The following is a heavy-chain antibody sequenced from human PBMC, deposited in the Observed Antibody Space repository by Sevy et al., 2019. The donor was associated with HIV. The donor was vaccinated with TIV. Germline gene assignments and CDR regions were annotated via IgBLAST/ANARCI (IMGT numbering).Heavy chain of an antibody. Sequence: GGSLRLSCAASGFTFSSYSMNWVRQAPGEGLEWVSSISSSSSYIYYADSVKGRFTISRDNAKNSLYLQMNSLRAEDTAVYYCARALGGIAVAGRGPYAFDIWGQGTMVTVSS. V-gene: IGHV3-21*01. CDR1: GFTFSSYS. D-gene: IGHD6-19*01. J-gene: IGHJ3*02. CDR2: ISSSSSYI. CDR3: ARALGGIAVAGRGPYAFDI.